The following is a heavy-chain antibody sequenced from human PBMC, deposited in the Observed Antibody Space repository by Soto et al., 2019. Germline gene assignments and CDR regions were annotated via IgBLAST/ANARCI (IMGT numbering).Heavy chain of an antibody. CDR2: ISWNSGSI. D-gene: IGHD6-13*01. Sequence: EVQLVESGGGLVQPGRSLRLSCAASGFTFDDYAMHWVRQAPGKGLEWVSGISWNSGSIGYADSVKGRFTISRDNAKNSLYLQMNSLRAEDTALYYCAKENSREGRGHAFDIWGQGTMVTVAS. V-gene: IGHV3-9*01. CDR1: GFTFDDYA. J-gene: IGHJ3*02. CDR3: AKENSREGRGHAFDI.